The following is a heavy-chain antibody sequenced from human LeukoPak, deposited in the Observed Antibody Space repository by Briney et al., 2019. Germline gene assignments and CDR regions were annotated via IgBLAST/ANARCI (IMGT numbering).Heavy chain of an antibody. V-gene: IGHV3-23*01. Sequence: GGSLRLSCAASRFTFSTNAMSWVRQAPGKGLEWISGISGSGASTYYADSVTGRFTISRDNSRNTLYLQMNSLRGDDTAVYYCAKDVGKWESLHFFDYWGQGTLATVSS. J-gene: IGHJ4*02. CDR1: RFTFSTNA. CDR2: ISGSGAST. D-gene: IGHD1-26*01. CDR3: AKDVGKWESLHFFDY.